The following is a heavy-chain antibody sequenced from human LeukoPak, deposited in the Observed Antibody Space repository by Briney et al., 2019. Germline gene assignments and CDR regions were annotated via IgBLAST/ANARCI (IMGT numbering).Heavy chain of an antibody. D-gene: IGHD3-10*01. CDR1: GGSISSSNW. Sequence: PSGTLSLTCAVSGGSISSSNWWSWVRQPPGKGLEWIGEIYHSGSTNYNPSLKSRVTISVGKSKNQFSLKLSSVTAADTAVYYCARDTGYYYGSGSLVEGYYYGMDVWGQGTTVTVSS. V-gene: IGHV4-4*02. CDR2: IYHSGST. CDR3: ARDTGYYYGSGSLVEGYYYGMDV. J-gene: IGHJ6*02.